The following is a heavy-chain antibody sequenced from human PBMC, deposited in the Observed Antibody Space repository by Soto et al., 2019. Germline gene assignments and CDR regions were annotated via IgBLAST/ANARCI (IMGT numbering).Heavy chain of an antibody. CDR1: GGSISSYC. CDR2: IYYSGST. CDR3: ARTIIIAAAGTWWFDP. V-gene: IGHV4-59*01. Sequence: PSETLSLTCTVSGGSISSYCWSWIRQPPGKGLEWIGYIYYSGSTNYNPSLKSRVTISVDTSKNQFSLKLSSVTAADTAVYYCARTIIIAAAGTWWFDPWGQGTLVTVSS. J-gene: IGHJ5*02. D-gene: IGHD6-13*01.